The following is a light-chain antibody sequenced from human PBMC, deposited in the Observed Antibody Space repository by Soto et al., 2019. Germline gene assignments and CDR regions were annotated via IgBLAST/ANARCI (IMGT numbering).Light chain of an antibody. J-gene: IGKJ1*01. CDR3: HQQNSNPCT. CDR2: KAS. Sequence: DIMMTQCAAILSASLGYGVTISCLASQSISSWLAWYQQKPGKAPNLLIHKASHIESGVPSRFSGSGSGTEFTLTTISRQPGDYATDYYHQQNSNPCTFGQGTKVDIK. CDR1: QSISSW. V-gene: IGKV1-5*03.